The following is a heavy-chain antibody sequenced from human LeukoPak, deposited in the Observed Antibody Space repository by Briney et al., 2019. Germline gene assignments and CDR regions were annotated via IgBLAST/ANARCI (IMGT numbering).Heavy chain of an antibody. Sequence: GGSLRLSCAASGFTFSSYAMSWVRQAPGKGLEWVSGISWNSGSIGYADSVKGRFTISRDNAKNSLYLQMNSLRAEDTALYYCAKSNGYSYGYLAYWGQGTLVTVSS. D-gene: IGHD5-18*01. V-gene: IGHV3-9*01. CDR1: GFTFSSYA. CDR2: ISWNSGSI. J-gene: IGHJ4*02. CDR3: AKSNGYSYGYLAY.